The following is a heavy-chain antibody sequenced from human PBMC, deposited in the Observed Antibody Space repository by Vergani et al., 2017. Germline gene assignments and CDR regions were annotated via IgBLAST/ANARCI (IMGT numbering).Heavy chain of an antibody. CDR2: IYPGDSDT. CDR3: ARGVVPAARDYYYYYMDV. Sequence: EVQLVQSGAEVKKPGESLKISCKGSGYSFTSYWIGWVRQMPGKGLEWMGIIYPGDSDTRYSPSLQGQVTISADKSISTAYLQWSSLKASDTAMYYCARGVVPAARDYYYYYMDVWGKGTTVTVSS. D-gene: IGHD2-2*01. V-gene: IGHV5-51*03. J-gene: IGHJ6*03. CDR1: GYSFTSYW.